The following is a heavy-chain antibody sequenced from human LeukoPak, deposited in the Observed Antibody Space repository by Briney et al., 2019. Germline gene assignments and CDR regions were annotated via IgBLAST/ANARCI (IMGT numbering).Heavy chain of an antibody. CDR1: GGSFSGYY. CDR2: INHSGST. D-gene: IGHD2-8*01. J-gene: IGHJ5*02. Sequence: SETLSLTCAVYGGSFSGYYWSWIRQPPGKGLEWIGEINHSGSTNYNPSLKSRVTISGDTSKNQFSLKLSSVTAADTAVYYCARARWYCTNGVCYRSWFDPWGQGTLVTVSS. CDR3: ARARWYCTNGVCYRSWFDP. V-gene: IGHV4-34*01.